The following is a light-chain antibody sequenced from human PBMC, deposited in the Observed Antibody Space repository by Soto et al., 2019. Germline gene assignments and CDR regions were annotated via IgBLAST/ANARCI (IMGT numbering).Light chain of an antibody. CDR3: KQHYNLPPT. CDR1: QSVLYRSNTKNY. Sequence: DIVMTQSPDSLAVSLGERATINCKSSQSVLYRSNTKNYLAWYQQKPGQPPNLLIYWASTGESGVPDRFNGSESGTESSISISSLQAEDGAVYNCKQHYNLPPTCGQGTTVAIK. CDR2: WAS. V-gene: IGKV4-1*01. J-gene: IGKJ1*01.